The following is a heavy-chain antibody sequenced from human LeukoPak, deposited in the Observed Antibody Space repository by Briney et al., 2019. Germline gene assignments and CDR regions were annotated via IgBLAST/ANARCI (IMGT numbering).Heavy chain of an antibody. V-gene: IGHV4-59*13. CDR1: GGSISSCY. Sequence: PSQTLSLTFTVSGGSISSCYWSWIRQPPGKGRDLDRSIYYSGSTNYNPSLKSRVTIPVDTSKNQFSLKLSSVTAADTAVYYCASRYCGGDCSPDKDAFDIWGQGTMVTVSS. CDR3: ASRYCGGDCSPDKDAFDI. D-gene: IGHD2-21*02. J-gene: IGHJ3*02. CDR2: IYYSGST.